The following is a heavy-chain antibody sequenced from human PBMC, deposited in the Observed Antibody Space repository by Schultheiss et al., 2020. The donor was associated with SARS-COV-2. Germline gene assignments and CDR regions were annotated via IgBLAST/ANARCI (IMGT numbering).Heavy chain of an antibody. Sequence: SGPTLVKPTQTLTLTCTFSGFSLSTTGLYVSWIRQPPGKALEWLALIDWDDDKYYSTSLRTRLTISKDTSKSQVVLTMTNMDPVDTATYYCARIPYSSSWYLGSRFDPWGQGTLVTVSS. J-gene: IGHJ5*02. CDR3: ARIPYSSSWYLGSRFDP. D-gene: IGHD6-13*01. CDR1: GFSLSTTGLY. V-gene: IGHV2-70*01. CDR2: IDWDDDK.